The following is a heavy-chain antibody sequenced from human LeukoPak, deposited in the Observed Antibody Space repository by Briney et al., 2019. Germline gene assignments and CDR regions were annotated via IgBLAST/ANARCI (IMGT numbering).Heavy chain of an antibody. CDR1: GYTFTGYY. D-gene: IGHD3-9*01. V-gene: IGHV1-2*02. CDR3: ARFEGKSDNYYMDV. Sequence: ASVKVSCKASGYTFTGYYMHWVRQAPGQGLEWMGWINPNSGGTNYAQKFQGRVTMTRDTSISTAYMELSRLRSDDPAVYYCARFEGKSDNYYMDVWGKGTTVTVSS. J-gene: IGHJ6*03. CDR2: INPNSGGT.